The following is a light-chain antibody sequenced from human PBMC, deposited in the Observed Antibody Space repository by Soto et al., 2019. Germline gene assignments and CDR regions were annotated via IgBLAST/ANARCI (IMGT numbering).Light chain of an antibody. CDR3: QQRISWTPYT. V-gene: IGKV3-11*01. J-gene: IGKJ2*01. CDR1: QSLTSY. Sequence: LVLPQSPAALSLSPGERATLSCRASQSLTSYLAWYQQKPGQAPRLLIYDASNRATGIPPRFSGSGSGTDFTLTISSLEPEDFAIYYCQQRISWTPYTLGQGTKVDIK. CDR2: DAS.